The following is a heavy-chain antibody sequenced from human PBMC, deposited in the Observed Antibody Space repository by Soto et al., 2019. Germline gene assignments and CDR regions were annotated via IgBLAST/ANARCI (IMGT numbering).Heavy chain of an antibody. Sequence: EVQLVESGGGLIQPGRSPRLSCTASGFTFDDYAMHWVRQAPGKGLEWVSGISWNSENIGYADSVKGRFTISRDNAKNSLYLQMNSLGPEDTALYYCAKDIALVGGMATMLDYWGQGTLVTVPS. V-gene: IGHV3-9*01. CDR2: ISWNSENI. CDR3: AKDIALVGGMATMLDY. CDR1: GFTFDDYA. J-gene: IGHJ4*02. D-gene: IGHD5-12*01.